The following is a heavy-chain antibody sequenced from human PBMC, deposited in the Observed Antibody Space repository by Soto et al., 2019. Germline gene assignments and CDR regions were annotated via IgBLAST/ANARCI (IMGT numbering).Heavy chain of an antibody. CDR1: GFTYGAYA. D-gene: IGHD2-21*02. CDR3: AKDSPGRHIIVVTALDC. J-gene: IGHJ4*02. CDR2: ISGSGGNT. Sequence: GGSLRLSCAGSGFTYGAYAMSWVRQAPGKGLEWVSSISGSGGNTFYADSVKGRFTISRDNSKNTLYLQMNSLRAEDTAVYYCAKDSPGRHIIVVTALDCWGQGTPVTVSS. V-gene: IGHV3-23*01.